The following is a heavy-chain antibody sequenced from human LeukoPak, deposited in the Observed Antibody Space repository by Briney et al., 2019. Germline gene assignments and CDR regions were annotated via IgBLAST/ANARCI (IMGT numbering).Heavy chain of an antibody. D-gene: IGHD5-24*01. CDR1: GFTFSRYG. V-gene: IGHV3-33*01. CDR2: IWNDGSNK. J-gene: IGHJ4*02. CDR3: VRYVEMSTTTGLDY. Sequence: GGSLRLSCAASGFTFSRYGMHWVRKAPGKGLEWVAVIWNDGSNKYYADSVKGRFTISRDNSKNTLYLQMNSLRAEDTAVYYCVRYVEMSTTTGLDYWGQGTLVTVSS.